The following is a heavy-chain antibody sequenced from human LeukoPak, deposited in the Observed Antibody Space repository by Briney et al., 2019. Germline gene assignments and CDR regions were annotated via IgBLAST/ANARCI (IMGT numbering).Heavy chain of an antibody. CDR3: ARDRRYCSGGSCYRTNWFDP. J-gene: IGHJ5*02. CDR2: IYYSGST. Sequence: KASETLSLTCTVSGGSISSGGYYWSWIRQHPGKGLEWIGYIYYSGSTYYNPPLKSRVTISVDTSKNQFSLKLSSVTAADTAVYYCARDRRYCSGGSCYRTNWFDPWGQGTLVTVSS. CDR1: GGSISSGGYY. D-gene: IGHD2-15*01. V-gene: IGHV4-31*03.